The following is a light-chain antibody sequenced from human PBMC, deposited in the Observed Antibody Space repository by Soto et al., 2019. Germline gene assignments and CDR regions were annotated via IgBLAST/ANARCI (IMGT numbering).Light chain of an antibody. V-gene: IGLV2-14*01. CDR1: SSDIGAFNF. CDR2: EVS. Sequence: QSVLTQPASVSGSPGQSITISCTGTSSDIGAFNFVSWYQHHPGKAPKLMIYEVSNRPSGVSNRFSGSKSGNTASLTISGLQAEDEGDYYCSAYTSTSSYVFGGGTKVTVL. CDR3: SAYTSTSSYV. J-gene: IGLJ1*01.